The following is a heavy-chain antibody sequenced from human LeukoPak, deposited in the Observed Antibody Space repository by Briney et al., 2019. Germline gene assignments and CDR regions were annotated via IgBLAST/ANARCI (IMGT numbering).Heavy chain of an antibody. D-gene: IGHD5-12*01. CDR3: AADVLSDIVATGLDY. CDR1: GFTFTSSA. V-gene: IGHV1-58*02. J-gene: IGHJ4*02. Sequence: SVKVSCKASGFTFTSSAMQWVRQARGQRLEWIGWIVVGSGNTNYAQKFQERVTITRDMSTSTAYMELSSLRSEDAAAYYCAADVLSDIVATGLDYWGQGTLVTVSS. CDR2: IVVGSGNT.